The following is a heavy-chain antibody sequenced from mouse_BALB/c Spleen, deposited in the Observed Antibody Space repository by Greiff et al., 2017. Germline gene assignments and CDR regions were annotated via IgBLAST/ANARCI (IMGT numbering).Heavy chain of an antibody. J-gene: IGHJ1*01. CDR1: GDSITSGY. D-gene: IGHD2-4*01. Sequence: DVQLVESGPSLVKPSQTLSLTCSVTGDSITSGYWNWIRKFPGNKLEYMGYISYSGSTYYNPSLKSRISITRDTSKNQYYLQLNSVTTEDTATYYCARYPTMITTYWYFDVWGAGTTVTVSS. CDR2: ISYSGST. CDR3: ARYPTMITTYWYFDV. V-gene: IGHV3-8*02.